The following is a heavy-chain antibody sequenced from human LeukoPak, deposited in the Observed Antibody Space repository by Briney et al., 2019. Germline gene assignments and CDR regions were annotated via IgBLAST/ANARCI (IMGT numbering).Heavy chain of an antibody. J-gene: IGHJ5*02. V-gene: IGHV3-23*01. D-gene: IGHD6-19*01. CDR2: ISGSGGST. Sequence: PGGSLRLSCAASGFTFSRYAMSWVRQAPGKGLEWVSAISGSGGSTYYADSVKGRFTISRDNSKNTLYLQMNSLRAEDTAVYYCAKDHTSGWYSGYNWFDPWGQGTLVTVSS. CDR3: AKDHTSGWYSGYNWFDP. CDR1: GFTFSRYA.